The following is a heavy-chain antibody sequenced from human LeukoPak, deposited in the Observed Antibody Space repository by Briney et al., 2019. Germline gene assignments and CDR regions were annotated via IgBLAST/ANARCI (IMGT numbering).Heavy chain of an antibody. CDR1: GCSFSSHS. CDR2: ISSSSSYI. V-gene: IGHV3-21*01. D-gene: IGHD3-22*01. CDR3: TSLPHATPGPYDSSGPPDY. Sequence: GGSLRLSCAASGCSFSSHSMNWVRQAPGKGLEWVSSISSSSSYIYYADSVKGRFTISRDNAKNSLYLQMKRLTAEDTAVYYCTSLPHATPGPYDSSGPPDYWGQGTLVTVSS. J-gene: IGHJ4*02.